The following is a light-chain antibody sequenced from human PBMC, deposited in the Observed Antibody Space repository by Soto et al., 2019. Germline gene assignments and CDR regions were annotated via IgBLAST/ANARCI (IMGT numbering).Light chain of an antibody. CDR1: QSVSSSF. V-gene: IGKV3D-20*02. CDR3: QQRSNWPPWT. CDR2: GAS. J-gene: IGKJ1*01. Sequence: VMPLSPSSRSLSPGESDTISCRASQSVSSSFLAWYQQKPGQAPRLLIYGASIRATGIPARFSGSGSGTDFTLTISSLEPEDFAVYYCQQRSNWPPWTFGQGSKVEI.